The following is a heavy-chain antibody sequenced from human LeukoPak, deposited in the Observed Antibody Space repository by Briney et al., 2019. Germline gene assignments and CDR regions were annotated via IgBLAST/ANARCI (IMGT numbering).Heavy chain of an antibody. V-gene: IGHV5-51*01. Sequence: GESLKISCKGSGYTYTKSWIAWVRQMPGKCLELMGIINPLDSETRYSPPFQGQVTISVDKSISTAYLQWNSLKASDTAMYYCARQGCTTTSCHTIDYWGQGTLVTVSS. CDR1: GYTYTKSW. D-gene: IGHD2-2*02. CDR2: INPLDSET. J-gene: IGHJ4*02. CDR3: ARQGCTTTSCHTIDY.